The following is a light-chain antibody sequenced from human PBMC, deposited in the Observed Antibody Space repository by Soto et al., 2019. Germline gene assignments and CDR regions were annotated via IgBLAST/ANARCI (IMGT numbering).Light chain of an antibody. Sequence: EIVLTQSPVTLSLSPGERATLSCRASQSVGSYLAWYQQKPGQAPRLLIYAASSRATGIPDRFSGSGSGTDFTLTISSLEPEDFAVYYCQQRSSCPLTFGGGTKVDIK. V-gene: IGKV3-11*01. CDR3: QQRSSCPLT. J-gene: IGKJ4*01. CDR2: AAS. CDR1: QSVGSY.